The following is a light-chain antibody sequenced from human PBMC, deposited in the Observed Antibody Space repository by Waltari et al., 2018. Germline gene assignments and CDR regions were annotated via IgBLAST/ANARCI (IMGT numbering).Light chain of an antibody. Sequence: QLVLTQPPSASASLGASVKLTCTLSSGHSSNAIAWHQQQQEKGPRYLMKVNSDGSHNKGDGIPDRFSGSSSGAERYLTISRLRSEDEADYYCQTWGTGILVFGTGTKVTVL. V-gene: IGLV4-69*01. J-gene: IGLJ1*01. CDR2: VNSDGSH. CDR1: SGHSSNA. CDR3: QTWGTGILV.